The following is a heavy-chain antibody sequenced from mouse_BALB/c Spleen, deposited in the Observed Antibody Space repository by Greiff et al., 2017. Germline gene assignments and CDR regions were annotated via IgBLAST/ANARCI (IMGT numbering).Heavy chain of an antibody. CDR2: INSNGGST. Sequence: EVQGVESGGGLVKLGGSLKLSCAASGFTFSSYYMSWVRQTPEKRLELVAAINSNGGSTYYPDTVKGRFTISRDNAKNTLYLQMSSLKSEDTALYYCARHTNYGSYAMDYWGQGTSVTVSS. CDR1: GFTFSSYY. D-gene: IGHD1-2*01. CDR3: ARHTNYGSYAMDY. J-gene: IGHJ4*01. V-gene: IGHV5-6-2*01.